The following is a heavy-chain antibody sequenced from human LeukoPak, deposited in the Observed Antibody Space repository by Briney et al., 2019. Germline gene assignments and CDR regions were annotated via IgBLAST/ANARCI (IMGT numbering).Heavy chain of an antibody. V-gene: IGHV4-34*01. J-gene: IGHJ5*02. D-gene: IGHD6-19*01. Sequence: SETLSLTCAVYGVSFSGYYWSWIRQPPGKGLEWIGEINHSGSTNYNPSLKSRVTISVDTSKNQFTLKLSSVTAADTAVYYCASTGYSSGWYHRNNWFDPWGQGTLVTVSS. CDR2: INHSGST. CDR1: GVSFSGYY. CDR3: ASTGYSSGWYHRNNWFDP.